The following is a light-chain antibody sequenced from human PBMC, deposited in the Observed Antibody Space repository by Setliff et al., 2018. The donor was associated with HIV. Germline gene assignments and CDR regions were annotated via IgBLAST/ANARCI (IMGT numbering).Light chain of an antibody. CDR2: GAS. CDR1: PSLGSNS. V-gene: IGKV3-20*01. Sequence: EIGLTQSPGTLSLSPGQRVTLSCRARPSLGSNSLAWYQQMPGQTPRLLIYGASYRANGIPDRFSASGSGTDFTLTIRRLEPEDFAVYYCHQYHTSPFTFGGGTKVDIK. J-gene: IGKJ4*01. CDR3: HQYHTSPFT.